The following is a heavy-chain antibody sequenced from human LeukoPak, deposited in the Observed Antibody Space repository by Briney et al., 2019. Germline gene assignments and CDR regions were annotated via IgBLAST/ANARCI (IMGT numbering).Heavy chain of an antibody. CDR1: GFTFSSYA. D-gene: IGHD1-26*01. J-gene: IGHJ6*03. CDR2: ISGSGGST. Sequence: GGSLRLSCAASGFTFSSYAMSWVRQAPGKGLEWVSAISGSGGSTYYADSVEGRFTISRDNSKNTLYLQMNSLRAEDTAVYYCAKDEEWELLGYMDVWGKGTTVTVPS. CDR3: AKDEEWELLGYMDV. V-gene: IGHV3-23*01.